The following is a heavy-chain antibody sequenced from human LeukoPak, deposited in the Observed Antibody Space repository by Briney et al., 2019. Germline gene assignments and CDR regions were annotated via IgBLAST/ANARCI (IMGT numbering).Heavy chain of an antibody. CDR3: ARGDDSGYYDYFDY. CDR1: GFTFSSNG. CDR2: IYTGGNT. V-gene: IGHV3-53*01. Sequence: GGSLRLSCAASGFTFSSNGMHWVRQAPGKGLEWVSTIYTGGNTYYAASVKGRFTISRDFSKNTVFLHMNSLRAEDTAMYYCARGDDSGYYDYFDYWGQGALVTVSS. J-gene: IGHJ4*02. D-gene: IGHD3-22*01.